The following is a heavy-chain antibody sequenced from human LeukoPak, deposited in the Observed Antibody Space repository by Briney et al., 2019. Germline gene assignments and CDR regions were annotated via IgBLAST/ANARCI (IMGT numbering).Heavy chain of an antibody. D-gene: IGHD3-16*02. J-gene: IGHJ4*02. Sequence: GASVKVSCKASGYTFTSYGISWVRQAPGQGLEWMGWISAYNGNANYAQILQGRVTMTTDTSTSTAYMELRSLRSDDTAVYCCARDDNVWGSYRYSGYWGQGTLVTVSS. V-gene: IGHV1-18*01. CDR2: ISAYNGNA. CDR3: ARDDNVWGSYRYSGY. CDR1: GYTFTSYG.